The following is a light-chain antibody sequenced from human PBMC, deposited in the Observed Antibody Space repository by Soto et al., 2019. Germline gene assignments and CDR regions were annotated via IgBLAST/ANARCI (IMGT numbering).Light chain of an antibody. CDR1: QSISNW. J-gene: IGKJ2*01. V-gene: IGKV1-5*03. Sequence: DIQMTQSPSTLSASVGDRVTITCRASQSISNWLAWYQQKPGKAPKLLIYKASSLDSGVPSRFSGSGSGTEFTLTISSLHPDDFATYYCQQYNSYLYTFGQGTKLEIK. CDR3: QQYNSYLYT. CDR2: KAS.